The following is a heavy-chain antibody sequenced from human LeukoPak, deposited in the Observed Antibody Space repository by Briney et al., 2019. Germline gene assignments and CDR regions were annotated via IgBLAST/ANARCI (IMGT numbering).Heavy chain of an antibody. CDR3: ARAGQYHYNSAGYFPDY. CDR2: IYYSGNT. V-gene: IGHV4-30-4*01. D-gene: IGHD3-22*01. Sequence: SETLSLTCTVSGDSISSGDSYWSWLRQPPGKGLEWIGSIYYSGNTYYNPSLKSRLTVSVDTSKNEFSLKLSSVTAADTAVYYCARAGQYHYNSAGYFPDYWGQGTLVTVSS. CDR1: GDSISSGDSY. J-gene: IGHJ4*02.